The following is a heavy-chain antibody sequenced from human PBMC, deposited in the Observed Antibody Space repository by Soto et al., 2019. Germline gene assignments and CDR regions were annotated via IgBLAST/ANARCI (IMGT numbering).Heavy chain of an antibody. CDR3: AKEGWWFGERNYYMDV. Sequence: GGSLRLSCAASGFTFSSYGMHWVRQAPGKGLEWVAVISYDGSNKYYADSVKGRFTISRDNSKNTLYLQMNSLRAEDTAVYYCAKEGWWFGERNYYMDVWGKGTTVTVSS. D-gene: IGHD3-10*01. J-gene: IGHJ6*03. CDR1: GFTFSSYG. CDR2: ISYDGSNK. V-gene: IGHV3-30*18.